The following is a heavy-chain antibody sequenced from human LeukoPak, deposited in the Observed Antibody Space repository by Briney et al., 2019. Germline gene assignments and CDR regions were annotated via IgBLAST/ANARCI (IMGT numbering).Heavy chain of an antibody. D-gene: IGHD3-3*01. CDR1: GGTFSYTA. CDR2: IIPLFGTT. J-gene: IGHJ5*02. V-gene: IGHV1-69*05. Sequence: SVKVSCKASGGTFSYTAISWVRQAPGQGLEWMGGIIPLFGTTNYAQKFQGRVTITKNDSTTTAYMELSSLRSDDTAMYYCARAAYNDFWSQYNYFGPWGQGSLVTVSS. CDR3: ARAAYNDFWSQYNYFGP.